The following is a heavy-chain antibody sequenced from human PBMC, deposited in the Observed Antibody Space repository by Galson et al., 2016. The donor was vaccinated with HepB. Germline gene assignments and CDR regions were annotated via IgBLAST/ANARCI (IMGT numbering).Heavy chain of an antibody. J-gene: IGHJ4*02. V-gene: IGHV3-23*01. CDR2: ISGSGYTT. D-gene: IGHD2-21*02. Sequence: SLRLSCAASGFTFSTYAMSWVRQAPGKGLEWVSIISGSGYTTYYAGSVKGRFTISRDNSKNTVYLQLNSLRVEDTAIYYCAKDAGRFCGADCNWVGAEDFDSWGQGTLVTVSS. CDR1: GFTFSTYA. CDR3: AKDAGRFCGADCNWVGAEDFDS.